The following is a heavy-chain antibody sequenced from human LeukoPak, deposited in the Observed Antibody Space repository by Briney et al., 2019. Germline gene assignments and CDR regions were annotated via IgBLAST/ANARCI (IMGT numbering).Heavy chain of an antibody. V-gene: IGHV4-38-2*01. J-gene: IGHJ4*02. CDR2: IYHSGST. Sequence: SETLSLTCAVSGYSISSGYYWGWIRQPPGKGLEWIGSIYHSGSTYYNPSLKSRATISVDTSKNQFSLKLSSVTAADTAVYYCARVTTVTTFPLDYWGQGTLVTVSS. CDR1: GYSISSGYY. CDR3: ARVTTVTTFPLDY. D-gene: IGHD4-17*01.